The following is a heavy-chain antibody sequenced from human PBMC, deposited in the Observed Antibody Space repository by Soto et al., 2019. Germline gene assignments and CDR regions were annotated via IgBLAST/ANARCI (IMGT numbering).Heavy chain of an antibody. CDR3: ARKRGSGSYSSFLDV. CDR1: GYTLTSYY. Sequence: ASVKVSCKASGYTLTSYYMHWVRQAPGQGLEWMGIINPSGGSTSYAQKFQGRVTMTRDTSTSTVYMELSSLRSEDTAVYYCARKRGSGSYSSFLDVWGQGTTATVSS. CDR2: INPSGGST. V-gene: IGHV1-46*01. D-gene: IGHD3-10*01. J-gene: IGHJ6*02.